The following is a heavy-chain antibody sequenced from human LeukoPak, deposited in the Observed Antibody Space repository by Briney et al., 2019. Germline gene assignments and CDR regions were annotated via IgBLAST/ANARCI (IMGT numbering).Heavy chain of an antibody. D-gene: IGHD1-14*01. CDR2: INHSGST. Sequence: PSETLSLTCAVYGGSFSGYYWSWIRQPPGKGLEWIGEINHSGSTNYNPSLKSRVTISVDTSKNQFSLKLSSVTAADTAVYYCARDYRRGNALYYFDYWGQGTLVTVSS. V-gene: IGHV4-34*01. J-gene: IGHJ4*02. CDR3: ARDYRRGNALYYFDY. CDR1: GGSFSGYY.